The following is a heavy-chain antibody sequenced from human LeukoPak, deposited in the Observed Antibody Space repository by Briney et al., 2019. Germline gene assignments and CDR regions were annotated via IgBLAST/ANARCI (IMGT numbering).Heavy chain of an antibody. V-gene: IGHV4-59*12. D-gene: IGHD6-13*01. J-gene: IGHJ4*02. CDR3: ARASPGAAAVVWYFDY. Sequence: RPSETLSLTCTVSGVSISSYYWSWIRQPPGKGLEWIGYIYYSGSTNYNPSLKSRATISVDTSKNQFSLKLSSVTAADTAVYYCARASPGAAAVVWYFDYWGQGTLVTVSS. CDR2: IYYSGST. CDR1: GVSISSYY.